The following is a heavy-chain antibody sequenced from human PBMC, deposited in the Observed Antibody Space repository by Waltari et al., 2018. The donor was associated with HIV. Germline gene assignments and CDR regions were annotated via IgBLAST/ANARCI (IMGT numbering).Heavy chain of an antibody. Sequence: QVQLVESGGGVVQPGRSLRLSCAASRFTFSSYAMHWVRQAPGKGRGWVAVISYYGDNKYYADSVKGRFTISRDNSKNTLYLQMNSLRAEDTAVYYCAKGASGWSPGYWGQGTLVTVSS. CDR1: RFTFSSYA. D-gene: IGHD6-19*01. J-gene: IGHJ4*02. V-gene: IGHV3-30*18. CDR2: ISYYGDNK. CDR3: AKGASGWSPGY.